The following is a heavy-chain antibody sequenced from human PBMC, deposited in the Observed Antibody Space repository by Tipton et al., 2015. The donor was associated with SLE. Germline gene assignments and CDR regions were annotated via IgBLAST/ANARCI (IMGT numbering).Heavy chain of an antibody. Sequence: TLSLTCTVSGGSISSSSYYWGWIRQPPGKGLEWIGSIYYSGSTYYNPSLKSRVTISVDTSKNQFSLKLSSVTAADTAVYYRARGATGSSSWYYWGQGTLVTVSS. CDR3: ARGATGSSSWYY. D-gene: IGHD6-13*01. J-gene: IGHJ4*02. V-gene: IGHV4-39*07. CDR1: GGSISSSSYY. CDR2: IYYSGST.